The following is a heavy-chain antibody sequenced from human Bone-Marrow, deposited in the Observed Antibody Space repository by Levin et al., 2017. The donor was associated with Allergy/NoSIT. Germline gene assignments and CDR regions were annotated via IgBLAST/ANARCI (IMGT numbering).Heavy chain of an antibody. V-gene: IGHV3-7*02. CDR2: INRDGGDG. D-gene: IGHD2-8*01. J-gene: IGHJ4*02. Sequence: LSLTCASSGFTLRGYWMAWVRQAPGKGLEWVANINRDGGDGYYVDSVKGRFTISRDNARNSLDLKMTSLRVEDTAVYYCARNGAWSFEFWGQGTLVTVSS. CDR3: ARNGAWSFEF. CDR1: GFTLRGYW.